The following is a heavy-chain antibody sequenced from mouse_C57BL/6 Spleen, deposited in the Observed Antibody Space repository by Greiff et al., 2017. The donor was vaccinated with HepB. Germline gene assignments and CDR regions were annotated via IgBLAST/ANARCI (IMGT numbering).Heavy chain of an antibody. Sequence: EVNLVESGGGLVQPGGSMKLSCVASGFTFSNYWMNWVRQSPEKGLEWVAQIRLKSDNYATNYAESVKGRFTISRDDSKSSVYLQMSNLRAEDSGIYYCTGPFAYWGQGTLVTVSA. J-gene: IGHJ3*01. V-gene: IGHV6-3*01. CDR1: GFTFSNYW. CDR3: TGPFAY. CDR2: IRLKSDNYAT.